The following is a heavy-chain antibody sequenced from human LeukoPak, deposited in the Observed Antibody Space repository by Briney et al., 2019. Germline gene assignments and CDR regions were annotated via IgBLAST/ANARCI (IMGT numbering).Heavy chain of an antibody. CDR3: ARDTGSSSVFDY. V-gene: IGHV3-33*01. CDR1: GFTFSTYA. J-gene: IGHJ4*02. D-gene: IGHD6-13*01. Sequence: GGSLRLSCAASGFTFSTYAIHWVRQAPGKGLEWVAVIWFDGSEQYYADSVKGRFTISRDNSKNTLYLQMNSLRAEDTAVYYCARDTGSSSVFDYWGQGTLVTVSS. CDR2: IWFDGSEQ.